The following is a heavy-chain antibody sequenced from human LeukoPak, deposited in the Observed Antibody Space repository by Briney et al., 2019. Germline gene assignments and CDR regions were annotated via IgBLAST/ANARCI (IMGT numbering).Heavy chain of an antibody. CDR3: AREDNWNYDDWFDP. D-gene: IGHD1-7*01. CDR2: INPKSGGT. CDR1: GYIFTNCN. J-gene: IGHJ5*02. Sequence: ASVKVSCKASGYIFTNCNTHWVRQAPGQGLEWMGWINPKSGGTNYAQKFQGRVTMTTDTSISTAYMELSRLRSDDTAVYYCAREDNWNYDDWFDPWGQGTLVTVSS. V-gene: IGHV1-2*02.